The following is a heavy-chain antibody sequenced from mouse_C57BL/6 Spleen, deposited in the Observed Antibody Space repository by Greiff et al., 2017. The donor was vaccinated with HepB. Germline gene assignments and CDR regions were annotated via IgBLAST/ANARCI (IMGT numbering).Heavy chain of an antibody. V-gene: IGHV1-69*01. CDR3: ARSDSSGFLAWFAY. Sequence: QVQLKQPGAELVMPGASVKLSCKASGYTFTSYWMHWVKQRPGQGLEWIGEIDPSDSYTNYNQKFKGKSTLTVDKSSSTAYMQLSSLTSEDSAVYYCARSDSSGFLAWFAYWGQGTLVTVSA. CDR2: IDPSDSYT. J-gene: IGHJ3*01. D-gene: IGHD3-2*02. CDR1: GYTFTSYW.